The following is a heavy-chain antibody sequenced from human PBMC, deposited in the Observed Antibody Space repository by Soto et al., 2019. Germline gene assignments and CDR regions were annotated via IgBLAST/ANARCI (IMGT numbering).Heavy chain of an antibody. CDR3: ARVAMVRGVIRHWFDP. Sequence: GASVKVSCKASGGTFSSCGISWVRQAPVQGLEWMGGIIPIFGTANYAQKLRGRVTITADESTSTAYMELSSLRCEDTAVYYCARVAMVRGVIRHWFDPWGQGTLVTVSS. D-gene: IGHD3-10*01. CDR2: IIPIFGTA. J-gene: IGHJ5*02. V-gene: IGHV1-69*13. CDR1: GGTFSSCG.